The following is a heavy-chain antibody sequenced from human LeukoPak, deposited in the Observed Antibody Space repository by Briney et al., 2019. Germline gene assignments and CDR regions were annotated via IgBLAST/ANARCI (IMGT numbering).Heavy chain of an antibody. CDR3: ARVIPLGGSYYANYYYYMDV. D-gene: IGHD1-26*01. CDR1: GGSISSGGYY. CDR2: IYHSGST. Sequence: SQTLSLTCTVSGGSISSGGYYWSWIRQPPGKGLEWIGYIYHSGSTYYNPSLKSRVTISVDRSKNQFSLKLSSVTAADTAVYYCARVIPLGGSYYANYYYYMDVWGKGTTVTVSS. V-gene: IGHV4-30-2*01. J-gene: IGHJ6*03.